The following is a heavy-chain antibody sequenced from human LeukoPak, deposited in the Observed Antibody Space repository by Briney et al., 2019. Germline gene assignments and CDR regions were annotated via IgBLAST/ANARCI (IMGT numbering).Heavy chain of an antibody. Sequence: GGSLRLSCAASGFTFSSYAMHWVRQAPGKGLEWVSAISGSGGSTYYADSVKGRFTISRDNSKNTLYLQMNSLRAEDTAVYYCAKGGYCSSTSCSFDYWGQGTLVTVSS. CDR3: AKGGYCSSTSCSFDY. CDR2: ISGSGGST. D-gene: IGHD2-2*01. V-gene: IGHV3-23*01. J-gene: IGHJ4*02. CDR1: GFTFSSYA.